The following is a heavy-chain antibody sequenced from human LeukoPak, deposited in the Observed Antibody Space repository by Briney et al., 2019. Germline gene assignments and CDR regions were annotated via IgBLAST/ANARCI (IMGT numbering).Heavy chain of an antibody. CDR1: GGSISSSSHY. V-gene: IGHV4-39*01. CDR2: IYYSGST. D-gene: IGHD3-22*01. J-gene: IGHJ4*02. Sequence: SETLSLTCTVSGGSISSSSHYWGWIRQPPGKGLEWIGSIYYSGSTYYNPSLKSRVTISVDTSKNQFSLKLSSVTAADTAVYYCARQRGTMIVVVILNFDYWGQGTLVTVSS. CDR3: ARQRGTMIVVVILNFDY.